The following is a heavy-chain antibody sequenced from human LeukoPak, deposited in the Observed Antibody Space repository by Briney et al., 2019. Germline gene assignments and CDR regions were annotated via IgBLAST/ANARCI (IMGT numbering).Heavy chain of an antibody. J-gene: IGHJ4*02. D-gene: IGHD6-6*01. CDR2: ISSNGGST. Sequence: GGSLRLSCAASGFTFSSYAMHWVRQAPGKGLEYVSAISSNGGSTYYADSVKGRFTISRDNSKNTLYLQMGSLRAEDTAVYCCASVLQGEQLVTGFDYWGQGTLVTVSS. CDR1: GFTFSSYA. V-gene: IGHV3-64*02. CDR3: ASVLQGEQLVTGFDY.